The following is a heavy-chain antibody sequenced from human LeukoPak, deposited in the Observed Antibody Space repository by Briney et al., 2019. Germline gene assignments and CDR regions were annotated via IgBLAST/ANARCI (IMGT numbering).Heavy chain of an antibody. CDR1: GYTFTSYD. V-gene: IGHV1-8*01. D-gene: IGHD6-19*01. Sequence: RGASVKVSCKASGYTFTSYDINWVRQATGQGLEWMGWMNPNSGNTGYAQKFQGRVTMTRNTSISTAYMELSSLRSEDTAVYYCARGGRPGIAVANWFDPWCQGTLVTVSS. CDR3: ARGGRPGIAVANWFDP. J-gene: IGHJ5*02. CDR2: MNPNSGNT.